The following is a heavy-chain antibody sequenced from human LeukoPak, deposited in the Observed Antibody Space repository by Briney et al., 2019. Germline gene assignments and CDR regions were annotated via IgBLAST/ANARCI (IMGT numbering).Heavy chain of an antibody. D-gene: IGHD3-16*01. Sequence: PSETLSLTCAVYGGSFSGYYWSWIRQPPGKGLEWIGEINHSGSTNYNPSLKSRVTISVDTSKNQFSLKLSSVTAADTAVYYCARAMSQIRKVFDYWGQGTLVTVSS. CDR3: ARAMSQIRKVFDY. CDR2: INHSGST. J-gene: IGHJ4*02. CDR1: GGSFSGYY. V-gene: IGHV4-34*01.